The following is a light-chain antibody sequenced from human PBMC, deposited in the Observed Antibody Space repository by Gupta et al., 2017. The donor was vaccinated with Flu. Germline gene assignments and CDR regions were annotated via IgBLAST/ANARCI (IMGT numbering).Light chain of an antibody. J-gene: IGLJ2*01. CDR1: SLTTYY. V-gene: IGLV3-19*01. CDR3: NSRDSSDDHVI. Sequence: SSALTQDPVVSVALGQTVRITCQGDSLTTYYASWYQQRPGQAPVLVIYGENTRPSGIPARFSGSKSGNTASLTLTGAEAEDEADYYCNSRDSSDDHVIFGGGTKLTVL. CDR2: GEN.